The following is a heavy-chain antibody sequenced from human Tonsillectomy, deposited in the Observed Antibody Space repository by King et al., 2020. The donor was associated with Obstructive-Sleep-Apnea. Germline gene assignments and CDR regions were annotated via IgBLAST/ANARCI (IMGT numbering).Heavy chain of an antibody. V-gene: IGHV4-4*02. CDR2: IYHSGST. J-gene: IGHJ6*02. CDR1: GGSISSSNW. D-gene: IGHD2-2*01. CDR3: ARGALGYCSSTSCPSPSNPPYYYYYGIDV. Sequence: MPLQESGPGLVKPSGTLSLTCAVSGGSISSSNWWSWVRQPPGKGLEWIGEIYHSGSTNYNPSLKSRVTISVDKSKNQFSLKLSSVTAADTAVYYCARGALGYCSSTSCPSPSNPPYYYYYGIDVWGQGTTVTVSS.